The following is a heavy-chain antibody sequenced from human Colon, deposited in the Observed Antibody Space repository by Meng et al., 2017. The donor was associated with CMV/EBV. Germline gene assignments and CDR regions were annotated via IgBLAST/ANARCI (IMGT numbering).Heavy chain of an antibody. CDR2: MKEDGSEI. CDR3: AREDGYSSSWGYFDY. Sequence: LSLTCAASGFIFSAYTMSWVRQAPGKGLEWVARMKEDGSEIYYVDSVKGRFTISRDNAKNSLYLQMNSLRAEDTAVYYCAREDGYSSSWGYFDYWGQGTLVTVSS. V-gene: IGHV3-7*03. CDR1: GFIFSAYT. D-gene: IGHD6-13*01. J-gene: IGHJ4*02.